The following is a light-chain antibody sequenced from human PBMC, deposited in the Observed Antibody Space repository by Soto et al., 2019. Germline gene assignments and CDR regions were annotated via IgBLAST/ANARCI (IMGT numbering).Light chain of an antibody. CDR1: SSDVGGYRY. CDR3: SSYKTRNNLV. Sequence: QSALTQPASVSGSPGQSITISCTGTSSDVGGYRYVSWYQHHPGKAPKLMIYEVTNRPSGVSNRFSGSKSGNTASLTISGLQAEDEADYYCSSYKTRNNLVFGTGTKVTVL. J-gene: IGLJ1*01. V-gene: IGLV2-14*01. CDR2: EVT.